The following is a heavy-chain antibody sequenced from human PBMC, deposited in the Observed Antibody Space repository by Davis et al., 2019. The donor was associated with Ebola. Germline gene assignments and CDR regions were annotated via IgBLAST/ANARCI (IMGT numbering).Heavy chain of an antibody. D-gene: IGHD3-9*01. CDR1: VYTFTSYG. V-gene: IGHV1-18*04. CDR2: ISGFNTNT. Sequence: SVTVSCMSSVYTFTSYGLVWVRQAPGLGLEWMGWISGFNTNTNFAQKFQGRVTVSKDTSTNTAYMDLRSLTSDDPAIYYCARAPNYDVLTGTSSYYFDYWGQGTLVTVSS. CDR3: ARAPNYDVLTGTSSYYFDY. J-gene: IGHJ4*02.